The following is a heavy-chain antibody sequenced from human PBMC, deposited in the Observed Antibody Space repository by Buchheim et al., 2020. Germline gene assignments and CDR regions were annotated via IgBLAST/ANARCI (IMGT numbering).Heavy chain of an antibody. Sequence: QVQLVQSGAEVKKPGASVKVSCKASGYTFTSYYMHWVRQAPGQGLEWMGIINPSGGSTSYAQKFQGRVTMTRDTSTSQVYMELSSLRSEDTAVYYCAGEAYYDILTGTPFDPWGQGTL. CDR1: GYTFTSYY. CDR2: INPSGGST. J-gene: IGHJ5*02. V-gene: IGHV1-46*01. CDR3: AGEAYYDILTGTPFDP. D-gene: IGHD3-9*01.